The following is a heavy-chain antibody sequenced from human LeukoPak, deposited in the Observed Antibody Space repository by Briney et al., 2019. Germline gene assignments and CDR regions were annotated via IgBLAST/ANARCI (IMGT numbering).Heavy chain of an antibody. D-gene: IGHD7-27*01. CDR3: ARFSPRAMGNYFDF. Sequence: QPSQTLSLTCAVSGGSISSGSYSWSWIRQPPGKGLEWIGYIYPRGSTYYNPSLKSRVTMSLDRSANQFSLNLGSVTAADTAVYYCARFSPRAMGNYFDFWGQGTLVTVSS. CDR2: IYPRGST. CDR1: GGSISSGSYS. V-gene: IGHV4-30-2*01. J-gene: IGHJ4*02.